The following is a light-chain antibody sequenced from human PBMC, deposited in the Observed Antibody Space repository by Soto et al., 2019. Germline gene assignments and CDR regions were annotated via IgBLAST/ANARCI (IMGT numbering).Light chain of an antibody. CDR2: GNS. CDR1: SSNIGAGYD. V-gene: IGLV1-40*01. CDR3: QSYDSSLSGYV. J-gene: IGLJ1*01. Sequence: QSVLTQPPSVSGAPGQRVTISCTGSSSNIGAGYDVHWYQQLPGTAPKLLIYGNSNRPSGVPDRFSGSKSGTSASLAITGLQAEDEADYCCQSYDSSLSGYVFGTGTKLNVL.